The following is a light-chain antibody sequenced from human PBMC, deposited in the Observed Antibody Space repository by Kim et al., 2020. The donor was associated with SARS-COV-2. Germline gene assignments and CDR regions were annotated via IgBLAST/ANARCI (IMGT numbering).Light chain of an antibody. V-gene: IGLV3-1*01. CDR1: NLGDKF. J-gene: IGLJ3*02. Sequence: SYELTQPPSVSVSPGQTASISCSGDNLGDKFVCWYQQRPGQSPLLVIYQDDKRPSGIPERFSGSNSGGTATLTISGTQAMDEADYYCQAWDNGGVFGGGT. CDR2: QDD. CDR3: QAWDNGGV.